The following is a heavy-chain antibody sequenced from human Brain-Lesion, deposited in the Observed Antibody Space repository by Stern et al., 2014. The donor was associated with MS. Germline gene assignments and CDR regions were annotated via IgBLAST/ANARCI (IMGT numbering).Heavy chain of an antibody. CDR2: IKENGSET. V-gene: IGHV3-7*01. Sequence: EVQLVESGGGLVQPGGSLRLSCAASGFTFSSYWMNWVRQAPGQGLEWVANIKENGSETYYVGSVKGRFTISRDNAKNSLYLQMNSLRAEDSAVYYCARGSDSWGQGTLVTVSS. J-gene: IGHJ5*02. CDR3: ARGSDS. CDR1: GFTFSSYW.